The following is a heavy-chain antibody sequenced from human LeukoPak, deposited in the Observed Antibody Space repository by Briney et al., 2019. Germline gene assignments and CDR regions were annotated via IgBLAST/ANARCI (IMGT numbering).Heavy chain of an antibody. CDR2: IYSGGST. CDR3: ARAVDYYDSSGYYSGYFQH. J-gene: IGHJ1*01. D-gene: IGHD3-22*01. Sequence: GGSLRLSCTVSGFTVSSNYMSWVRQAPGKGLEWVSVIYSGGSTYYADSVKGRFTISRDNSKNTLYLQMNSLRAEDTAVYYCARAVDYYDSSGYYSGYFQHWGQGTLVTVSS. V-gene: IGHV3-53*01. CDR1: GFTVSSNY.